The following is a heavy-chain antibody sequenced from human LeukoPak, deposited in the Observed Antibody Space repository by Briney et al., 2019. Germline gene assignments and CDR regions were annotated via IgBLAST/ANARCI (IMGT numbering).Heavy chain of an antibody. Sequence: GGSLRLSCAASGFTFSSYAMYWVRQAPGKGLEWVSSISGGGAGTDYAGYVKGRFTISRDNFKNTLYLQMNSLRAEDTAVYYCSYSSNWYRFDYWGQGALVTVSS. CDR2: ISGGGAGT. V-gene: IGHV3-23*01. J-gene: IGHJ4*02. D-gene: IGHD6-13*01. CDR3: SYSSNWYRFDY. CDR1: GFTFSSYA.